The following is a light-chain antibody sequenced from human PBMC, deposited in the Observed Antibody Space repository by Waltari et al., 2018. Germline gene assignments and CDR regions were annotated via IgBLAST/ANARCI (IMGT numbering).Light chain of an antibody. CDR2: AAS. CDR1: QSISKY. J-gene: IGKJ1*01. V-gene: IGKV3-20*01. CDR3: QNHERLPAT. Sequence: VLTQSPGTLSLSPGERATLSCRASQSISKYLVWYQQRPGHAPRLLIYAASTRATGIPDGFSGSGFGTDCTLTISRLEPEDFAMYYCQNHERLPATFGQGTKVEIK.